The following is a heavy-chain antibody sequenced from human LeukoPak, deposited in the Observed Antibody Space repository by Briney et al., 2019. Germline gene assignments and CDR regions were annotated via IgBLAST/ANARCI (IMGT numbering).Heavy chain of an antibody. D-gene: IGHD4-17*01. Sequence: ASVKVSCKASGYTFTGYYMHRVRQAPGQGLEWMGWINPNSGGTNYAQKFQGRVTMTRDTSISTAYMELSRLRSDDTAVYYCATGDYGDYLGWFDPWGQGTLVTVSS. V-gene: IGHV1-2*02. CDR2: INPNSGGT. CDR3: ATGDYGDYLGWFDP. J-gene: IGHJ5*02. CDR1: GYTFTGYY.